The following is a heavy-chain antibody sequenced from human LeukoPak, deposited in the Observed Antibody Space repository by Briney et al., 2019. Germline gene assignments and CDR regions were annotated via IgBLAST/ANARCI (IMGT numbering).Heavy chain of an antibody. Sequence: ASVKVSCKASGYTFTSYDINWVRQATGQGLEWMGWMNPNSGNTGYAQKFQGRVTITRNTSISTAYMELSSLRSEDTAVYYCARSPHGKSYYYDSSGYYSHFDYWGQGTLVTVSS. V-gene: IGHV1-8*03. J-gene: IGHJ4*02. D-gene: IGHD3-22*01. CDR2: MNPNSGNT. CDR1: GYTFTSYD. CDR3: ARSPHGKSYYYDSSGYYSHFDY.